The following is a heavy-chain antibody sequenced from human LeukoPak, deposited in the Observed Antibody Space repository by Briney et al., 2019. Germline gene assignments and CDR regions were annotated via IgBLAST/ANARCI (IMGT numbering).Heavy chain of an antibody. CDR2: FDPEDGET. D-gene: IGHD1-26*01. CDR1: GYTLTELS. Sequence: ASVEVSCKVSGYTLTELSMHWVRQAPGKGLEWMGGFDPEDGETIYAQKFQGRVTMTEDTSTDTAYMELSSLRSEDTAVYYCATVAYSGSYFDYWGQGTLVTVSS. CDR3: ATVAYSGSYFDY. V-gene: IGHV1-24*01. J-gene: IGHJ4*02.